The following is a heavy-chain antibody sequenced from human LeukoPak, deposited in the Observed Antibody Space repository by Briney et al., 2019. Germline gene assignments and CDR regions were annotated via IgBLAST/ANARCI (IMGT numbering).Heavy chain of an antibody. Sequence: SETLSLTCTVSGYSISSGYYWGWIRQPPGKGLEWIGSIYHSGSTYYNPSLKSRVTISVDTSKNQFSLKLSSVTAADTAVYYCARSIEMATTPFDYWGQGTLVTVSS. CDR3: ARSIEMATTPFDY. J-gene: IGHJ4*02. CDR1: GYSISSGYY. D-gene: IGHD5-24*01. V-gene: IGHV4-38-2*02. CDR2: IYHSGST.